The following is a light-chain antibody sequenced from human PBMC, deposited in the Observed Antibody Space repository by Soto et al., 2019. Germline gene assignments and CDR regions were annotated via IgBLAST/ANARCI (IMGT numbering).Light chain of an antibody. J-gene: IGKJ5*01. CDR2: RAS. V-gene: IGKV3-15*01. CDR3: QQRSNWLIT. CDR1: QSISSN. Sequence: EIVMKQSPATLPVSQGERATLACRASQSISSNLAWYQQKLGQAPRLFIFRASSRATGVPARFSGSGSGTEFNMTISSLEPEDFAVYYCQQRSNWLITFGQGTRLE.